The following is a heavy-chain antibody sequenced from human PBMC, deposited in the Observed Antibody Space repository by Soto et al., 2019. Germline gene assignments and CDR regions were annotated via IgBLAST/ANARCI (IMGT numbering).Heavy chain of an antibody. Sequence: QVQLQESGPGLVKPSETLSLTCTVSGGSISSYYWSWIRQPPGKGLQWIGYIYYSGSTNYNPSLKSRVTISVDTSKNQFSLKLSSVTAADTAVYYCARAQQQLVESWFDPWGQGTLVTVSS. CDR2: IYYSGST. CDR3: ARAQQQLVESWFDP. CDR1: GGSISSYY. V-gene: IGHV4-59*01. J-gene: IGHJ5*02. D-gene: IGHD6-13*01.